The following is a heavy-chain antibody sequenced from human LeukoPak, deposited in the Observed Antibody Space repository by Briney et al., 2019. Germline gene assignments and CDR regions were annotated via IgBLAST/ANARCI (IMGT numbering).Heavy chain of an antibody. CDR3: ARIVLPGRPKTSYES. D-gene: IGHD2-21*01. Sequence: GASVKVSCKASGHTFSDYYLHWVRQAPGQGLEWMGWINPNSGDTTSTQKFQGRVTMTRGTSSSLSYMELRSLTVDDTAVYYCARIVLPGRPKTSYESWGQGTLVTVSS. J-gene: IGHJ4*02. CDR2: INPNSGDT. V-gene: IGHV1-2*02. CDR1: GHTFSDYY.